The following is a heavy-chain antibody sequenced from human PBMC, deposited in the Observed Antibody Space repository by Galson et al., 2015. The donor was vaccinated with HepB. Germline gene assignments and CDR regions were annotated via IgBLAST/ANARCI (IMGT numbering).Heavy chain of an antibody. D-gene: IGHD5-18*01. Sequence: LTCTVSGASISSSLYYWVWVRQPPEKGLEWIGSIYYTGNTYYKSSLKSRVTISADMSKNQFSLKVNSVTAADTAVYYCARAAGDSSTYANDYWGQGALVTGSS. CDR3: ARAAGDSSTYANDY. V-gene: IGHV4-39*07. J-gene: IGHJ4*02. CDR2: IYYTGNT. CDR1: GASISSSLYY.